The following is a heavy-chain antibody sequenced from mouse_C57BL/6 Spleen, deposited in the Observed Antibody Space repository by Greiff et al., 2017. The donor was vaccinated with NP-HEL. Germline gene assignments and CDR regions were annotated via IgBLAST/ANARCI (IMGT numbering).Heavy chain of an antibody. Sequence: EVKLMESGAELVKPGASVTLSCTASGFTIKDYYMNWVKQRTEQGLEWIGRIDPEDGDTNYATKFQGKATITADTSSNTAYLHLSSLTSEDTAVYDCARAAQAPFAYWGQGTMVTVSA. D-gene: IGHD3-2*02. CDR3: ARAAQAPFAY. V-gene: IGHV14-2*01. CDR1: GFTIKDYY. CDR2: IDPEDGDT. J-gene: IGHJ3*01.